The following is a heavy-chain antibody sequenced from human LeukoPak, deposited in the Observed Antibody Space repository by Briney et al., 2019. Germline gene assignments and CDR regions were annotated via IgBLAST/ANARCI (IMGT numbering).Heavy chain of an antibody. CDR3: ARLPTPSDAFDI. Sequence: ASVKVSCKASGYTLTSYDINWVRQATGQGLEWMGWMNPNSGNTGYAQKFQGRVTMTRNTSISTAYMELSSLRSEDTAVYFCARLPTPSDAFDIWGQGTMVTASP. D-gene: IGHD4-17*01. CDR1: GYTLTSYD. CDR2: MNPNSGNT. V-gene: IGHV1-8*01. J-gene: IGHJ3*02.